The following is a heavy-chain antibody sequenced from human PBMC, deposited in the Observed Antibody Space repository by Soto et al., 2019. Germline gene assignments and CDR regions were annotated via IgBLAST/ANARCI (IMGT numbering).Heavy chain of an antibody. D-gene: IGHD6-19*01. J-gene: IGHJ3*02. CDR1: GGTFSSYT. Sequence: QVQLVQSGAEVKKPGSSVKVSCKASGGTFSSYTISWVRQAPGQGLEWMGRIIPILGIANYAQKFQGRVTITADKSTSTAYMELSSLRSEDTAVYYCARAGLVPYDAFDIWGQGTMVTVSS. V-gene: IGHV1-69*02. CDR2: IIPILGIA. CDR3: ARAGLVPYDAFDI.